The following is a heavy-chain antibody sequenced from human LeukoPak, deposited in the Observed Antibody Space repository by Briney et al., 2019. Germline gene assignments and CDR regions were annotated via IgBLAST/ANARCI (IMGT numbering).Heavy chain of an antibody. V-gene: IGHV3-74*01. J-gene: IGHJ4*02. Sequence: GGSLRLSCAASGFTFSSSWMHWVRQAPGKGLVWVSRINSDGSTTTYADSVKGRFTISRDNAKSTLYLQMNSRRADDTAVYHCARAVGGSSDYWGQGTLVTVSS. D-gene: IGHD1-26*01. CDR2: INSDGSTT. CDR1: GFTFSSSW. CDR3: ARAVGGSSDY.